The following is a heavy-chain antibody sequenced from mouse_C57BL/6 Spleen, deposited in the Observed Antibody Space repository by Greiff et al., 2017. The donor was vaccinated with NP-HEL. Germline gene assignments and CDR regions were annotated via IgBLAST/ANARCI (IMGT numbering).Heavy chain of an antibody. CDR1: GFTFSSYG. V-gene: IGHV5-6*01. D-gene: IGHD2-2*01. Sequence: EVQRVESGGDLVKPGGSLKLSCAASGFTFSSYGMSWVRQTPDKRLEWVATISSGGSYTYYPDSVKGRVTISRDNAKNTLYLQMSSLKSEDTAMYYGARHYGYPYYYAMDYWGQGTSVTVSS. J-gene: IGHJ4*01. CDR2: ISSGGSYT. CDR3: ARHYGYPYYYAMDY.